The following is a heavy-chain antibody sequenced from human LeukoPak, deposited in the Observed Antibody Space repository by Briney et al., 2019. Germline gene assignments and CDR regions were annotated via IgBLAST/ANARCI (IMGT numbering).Heavy chain of an antibody. Sequence: KASETLSLTCAVSGASINSYYWSWIRQSPEKGLEWIGYIYTSGTTNYNPSLKSRVTISVDTSRSQVSLKLTSVTAADTAVYYCARKIFHYFDSWGQGILVTVSS. CDR3: ARKIFHYFDS. J-gene: IGHJ4*02. V-gene: IGHV4-4*09. CDR2: IYTSGTT. CDR1: GASINSYY. D-gene: IGHD2/OR15-2a*01.